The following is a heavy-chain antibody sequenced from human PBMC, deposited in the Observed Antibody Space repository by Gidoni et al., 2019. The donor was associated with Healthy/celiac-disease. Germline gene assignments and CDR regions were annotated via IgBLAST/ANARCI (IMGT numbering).Heavy chain of an antibody. Sequence: QLQLQESGPGLVKPSETLSPTCTVSGGSISSSSYYWGWIRQPPGKGLEWIGSIYYSGRTYYNPSLKSRVTISVDTSKNQFSLKLSSVTAADTAVYYCARWVKPLYYFDYWGQGTLVTVSS. D-gene: IGHD2-21*01. V-gene: IGHV4-39*01. CDR2: IYYSGRT. CDR3: ARWVKPLYYFDY. J-gene: IGHJ4*02. CDR1: GGSISSSSYY.